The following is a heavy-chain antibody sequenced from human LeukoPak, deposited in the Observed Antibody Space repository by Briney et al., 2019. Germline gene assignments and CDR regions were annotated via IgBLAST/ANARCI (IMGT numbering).Heavy chain of an antibody. J-gene: IGHJ6*03. D-gene: IGHD6-13*01. CDR2: IDSSSSTI. CDR1: GFIFSDYN. CDR3: AGSSSSWGDYYMDV. Sequence: GGSLRLSCEASGFIFSDYNMNWVRQAPGKGLEWLSFIDSSSSTIYYADSVKGRFAISRDNAKNSLFLQMDSLRAEDTAVYYCAGSSSSWGDYYMDVWGKGTTVTVSS. V-gene: IGHV3-48*04.